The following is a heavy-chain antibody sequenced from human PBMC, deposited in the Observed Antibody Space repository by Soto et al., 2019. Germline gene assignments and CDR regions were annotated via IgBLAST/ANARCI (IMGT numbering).Heavy chain of an antibody. CDR1: GFTFSSFE. V-gene: IGHV3-48*03. Sequence: EVQLAESGGGLAQPGGSLRLSCVGSGFTFSSFEMNWVRQTPGKGLEWLSYIGRSGETIYYADSVKGRFTISRDNAESSLFLQMNGLRDEDTGIYYCARDRRVGAARRPTFYYWGRGTLVTVYS. D-gene: IGHD6-6*01. CDR2: IGRSGETI. J-gene: IGHJ4*02. CDR3: ARDRRVGAARRPTFYY.